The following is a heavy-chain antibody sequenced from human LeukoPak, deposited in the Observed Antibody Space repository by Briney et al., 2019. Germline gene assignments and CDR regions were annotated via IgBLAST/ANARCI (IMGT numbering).Heavy chain of an antibody. CDR2: MNPNSGNT. CDR3: ARGGGITMVQGEARDFDY. V-gene: IGHV1-8*01. Sequence: ASVNVSCKASGYTFTSYDINWVRQATGQGLEWMGWMNPNSGNTGYARKFQGRVTMTRNTSISTAYMELSSLRSEDTAVYCCARGGGITMVQGEARDFDYWGQGTLVTVSS. J-gene: IGHJ4*02. CDR1: GYTFTSYD. D-gene: IGHD3-10*01.